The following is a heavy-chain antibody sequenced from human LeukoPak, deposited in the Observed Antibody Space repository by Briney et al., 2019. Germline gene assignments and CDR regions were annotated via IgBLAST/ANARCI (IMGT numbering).Heavy chain of an antibody. V-gene: IGHV3-30*18. CDR2: ISYDGSNK. CDR1: GFTFSSYG. Sequence: GGSLRLSCAASGFTFSSYGMHWVRQAPGKGLEWVAVISYDGSNKYYADSVKGRFTISRDNSKNTLYLQMNSLRAEDTAVYYCAKASEFIAAAGVNYWGQGTLVTVSS. CDR3: AKASEFIAAAGVNY. J-gene: IGHJ4*02. D-gene: IGHD6-13*01.